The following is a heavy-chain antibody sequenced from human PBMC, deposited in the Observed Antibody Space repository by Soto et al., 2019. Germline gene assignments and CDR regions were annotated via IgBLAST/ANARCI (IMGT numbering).Heavy chain of an antibody. CDR2: ISGGGGST. CDR3: AKDGYSSDHNWFDP. CDR1: GFTFSAYA. J-gene: IGHJ5*02. Sequence: GGSLRLSCAASGFTFSAYAMSWVRQAPGKGLEWVSGISGGGGSTNHADSVKGRFTISRDNSKNTLHLQINSLRAEDTAVYYCAKDGYSSDHNWFDPWGQGTLVTVSS. D-gene: IGHD5-18*01. V-gene: IGHV3-23*01.